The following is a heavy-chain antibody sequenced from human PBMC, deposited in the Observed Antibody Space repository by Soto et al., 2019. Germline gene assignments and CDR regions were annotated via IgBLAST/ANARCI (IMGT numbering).Heavy chain of an antibody. CDR2: ISYDGSNK. J-gene: IGHJ6*02. CDR1: GFTFSSYG. Sequence: QVQLVESGGGVVQPGRSLRLSCAASGFTFSSYGMHWVRQAPGKGLEWVAVISYDGSNKYYADSVKGRFTISRDNSKNTVYRQMNSLRAGDTGVYYCAKGPVWGPGTTVTVSS. V-gene: IGHV3-30*18. CDR3: AKGPV.